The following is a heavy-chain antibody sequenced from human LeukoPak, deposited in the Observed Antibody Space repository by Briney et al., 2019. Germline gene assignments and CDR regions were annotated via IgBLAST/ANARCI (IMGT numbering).Heavy chain of an antibody. CDR2: IYYSGST. Sequence: SETLSLTCTVSGGSISRYYWSWIRQSPGKGLEWIGYIYYSGSTNYNPSLKSRVTISVDTSKNQFSLKLSSVTAADTAVYYCARGASSWSYYFDFWGQGTLVTVSS. V-gene: IGHV4-59*01. CDR1: GGSISRYY. D-gene: IGHD6-13*01. CDR3: ARGASSWSYYFDF. J-gene: IGHJ4*02.